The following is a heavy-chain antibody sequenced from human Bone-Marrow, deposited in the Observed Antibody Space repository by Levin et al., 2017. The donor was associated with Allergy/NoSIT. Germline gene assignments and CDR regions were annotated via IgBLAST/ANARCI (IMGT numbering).Heavy chain of an antibody. CDR2: INDSGFT. J-gene: IGHJ3*01. CDR1: GGSINNYY. CDR3: ARDTNYFASGSDVDLFDS. V-gene: IGHV4-59*01. D-gene: IGHD3-10*01. Sequence: SETLSLTCTVSGGSINNYYWSWIRQPPGKGLEWIGYINDSGFTKSNPSLKSRVTISVDTSKNQLSLKLTSVTAADTAVYFCARDTNYFASGSDVDLFDSWGQGTMVTVSS.